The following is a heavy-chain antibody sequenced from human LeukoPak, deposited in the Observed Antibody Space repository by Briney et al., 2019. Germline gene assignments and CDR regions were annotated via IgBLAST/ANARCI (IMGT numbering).Heavy chain of an antibody. Sequence: GGSLRLSCAASGFTFSSYSMNWVRQAPGKGLEWVSSISSSSSYIYYADSVKGRFTISRDNAKNSLYLQMNSLRAEDTAVYYCARDTADYYYGMDVWGQGTTVTVSS. J-gene: IGHJ6*02. CDR3: ARDTADYYYGMDV. CDR2: ISSSSSYI. V-gene: IGHV3-21*01. CDR1: GFTFSSYS.